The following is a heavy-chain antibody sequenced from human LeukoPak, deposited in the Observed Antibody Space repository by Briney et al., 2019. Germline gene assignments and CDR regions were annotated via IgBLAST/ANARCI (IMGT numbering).Heavy chain of an antibody. CDR1: GGSISSYY. Sequence: PLETLSLTCTVSGGSISSYYWSWIRQPAGKGLEWIGRVYSDGRNYNPSLESRVTMSVDMPKNYFSLKLNSVTAADTAVYYCARGIYGDYGLGYWGQGILVTVSS. V-gene: IGHV4-4*07. CDR2: VYSDGR. CDR3: ARGIYGDYGLGY. J-gene: IGHJ4*02. D-gene: IGHD4-17*01.